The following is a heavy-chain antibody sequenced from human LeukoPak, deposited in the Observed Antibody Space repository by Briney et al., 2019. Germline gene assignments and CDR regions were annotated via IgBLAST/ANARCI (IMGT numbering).Heavy chain of an antibody. J-gene: IGHJ5*02. Sequence: GGSLRLSCAASGFTFSSYAMSWVRQAPGKGLEWVSSISSSSIYIYYADSVKGRFTISRDNAKNSLYLQMNSLRAEDTAVYYCAREVDNTMIPWGQGTLVIVSS. CDR3: AREVDNTMIP. CDR1: GFTFSSYA. D-gene: IGHD3-22*01. V-gene: IGHV3-21*01. CDR2: ISSSSIYI.